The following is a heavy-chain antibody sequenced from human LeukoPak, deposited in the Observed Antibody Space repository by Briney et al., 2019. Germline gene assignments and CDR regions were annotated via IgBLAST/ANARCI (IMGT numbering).Heavy chain of an antibody. CDR3: AKKGGNNNFYYYYMDV. CDR1: GFIFSNYA. V-gene: IGHV3-23*01. CDR2: LDGDGTTT. Sequence: PGGSLRLFCAASGFIFSNYAMSWVRQAPGEGLEWVSALDGDGTTTYYADSVKGRFTISRDNSKNTLFLQMNSLRGEDTAVCYCAKKGGNNNFYYYYMDVWGKGTTVTVSS. D-gene: IGHD4-23*01. J-gene: IGHJ6*03.